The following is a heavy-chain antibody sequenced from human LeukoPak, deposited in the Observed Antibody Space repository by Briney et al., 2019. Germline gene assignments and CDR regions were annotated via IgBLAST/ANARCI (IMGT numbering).Heavy chain of an antibody. V-gene: IGHV3-74*01. CDR2: INSDGSST. Sequence: GGSLRLSCAASGFTFSSYWMHWVRQAPGKGLVWVSRINSDGSSTSYADSVKGRFTISRDNAKNTLYLQMNSLRAEDTAVYYCARAHIYCSSTSCPNRRYYYYGMDVWGQGTTVTVSS. D-gene: IGHD2-2*01. CDR3: ARAHIYCSSTSCPNRRYYYYGMDV. CDR1: GFTFSSYW. J-gene: IGHJ6*02.